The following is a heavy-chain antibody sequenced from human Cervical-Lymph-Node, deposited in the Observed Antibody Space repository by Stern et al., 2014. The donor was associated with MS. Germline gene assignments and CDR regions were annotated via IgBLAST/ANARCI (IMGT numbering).Heavy chain of an antibody. V-gene: IGHV1-18*01. CDR1: GATFSTHG. CDR2: ISAYRGNT. CDR3: ARVRNGALEGS. J-gene: IGHJ4*02. Sequence: VQLVQSGPEVKKPGASVKVSCRASGATFSTHGISWVRQAPGQGLEWMVWISAYRGNTNYAQNLQGRVTMTTDTSTSTSYMEMRSLTSDDTGVYYCARVRNGALEGSWGQGTLITVSS. D-gene: IGHD2-8*01.